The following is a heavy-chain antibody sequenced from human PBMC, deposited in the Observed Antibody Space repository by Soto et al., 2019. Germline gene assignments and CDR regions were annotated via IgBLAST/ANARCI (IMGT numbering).Heavy chain of an antibody. Sequence: PSESLSLTCTVSGGSISSGGYYWSWIRQHPGKGLEWIGYIYYSGSTYYNPSLKSRVTISVDTSKNQFSLKLSSVTAADTAVYYGARDVLGYFSWFDPCRQGTLVTVYS. CDR3: ARDVLGYFSWFDP. V-gene: IGHV4-31*03. J-gene: IGHJ5*02. CDR2: IYYSGST. D-gene: IGHD2-21*01. CDR1: GGSISSGGYY.